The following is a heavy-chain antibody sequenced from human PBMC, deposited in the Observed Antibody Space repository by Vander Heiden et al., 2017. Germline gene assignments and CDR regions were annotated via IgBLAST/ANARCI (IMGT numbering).Heavy chain of an antibody. CDR2: IKSKTDGGTT. CDR3: TTDTGWRVC. J-gene: IGHJ4*02. CDR1: GFTFSTAW. Sequence: EVQMVSSGGRLGKPGGSLSPFCRDSGFTFSTAWTHWVRQAPGKGLEWVGRIKSKTDGGTTDYAAPVKGRFTISRDDSKNTLYLQMNSLKTEDTAVYYCTTDTGWRVCWGQGTLVTVSS. D-gene: IGHD3-16*01. V-gene: IGHV3-15*07.